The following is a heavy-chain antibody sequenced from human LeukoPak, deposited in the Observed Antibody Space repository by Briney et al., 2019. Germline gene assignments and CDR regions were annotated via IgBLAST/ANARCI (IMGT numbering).Heavy chain of an antibody. Sequence: ASVKVSCKVSGHSLTKFSMEWVRQAPGKGLEWMGGFDPERGETIHAQKFQGRFTMTEDTSTDTAYMELNSLTSEDTAVYYCATGSIVYDFWGQGTPVTVSS. V-gene: IGHV1-24*01. CDR1: GHSLTKFS. CDR3: ATGSIVYDF. CDR2: FDPERGET. J-gene: IGHJ4*02. D-gene: IGHD1-26*01.